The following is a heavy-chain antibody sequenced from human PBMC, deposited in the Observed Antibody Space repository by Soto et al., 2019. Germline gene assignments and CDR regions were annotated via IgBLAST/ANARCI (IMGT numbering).Heavy chain of an antibody. J-gene: IGHJ6*02. D-gene: IGHD5-12*01. V-gene: IGHV4-4*07. CDR3: AREGYKTFHYGMDV. CDR2: IYSRGTS. Sequence: SETLSLTCTVSGGSISDFYWSWIRRPAGKGLEWIGHIYSRGTSNSNPSFESRVTISVDTSKNQFFLNLRFVTAADTAVYYCAREGYKTFHYGMDVWGQGTPVTVS. CDR1: GGSISDFY.